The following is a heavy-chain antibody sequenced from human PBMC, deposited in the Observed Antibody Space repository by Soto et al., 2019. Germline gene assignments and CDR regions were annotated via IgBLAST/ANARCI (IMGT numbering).Heavy chain of an antibody. D-gene: IGHD6-25*01. CDR3: AGQTFTIAAASYGRSNWFDP. V-gene: IGHV4-39*01. Sequence: PSETLSLTCSASGGPITSSSHFWGWVRQPPGKGLEWIGTIYFTGNTYYTPSLKSRLTMSIDTSKNEFSLRLNSVTAADTAVYYCAGQTFTIAAASYGRSNWFDPWGPGTLVTVSS. J-gene: IGHJ5*02. CDR1: GGPITSSSHF. CDR2: IYFTGNT.